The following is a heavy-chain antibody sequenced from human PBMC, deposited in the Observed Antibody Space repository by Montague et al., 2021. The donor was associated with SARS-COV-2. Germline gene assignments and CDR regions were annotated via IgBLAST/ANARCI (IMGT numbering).Heavy chain of an antibody. CDR2: IGTPGDT. J-gene: IGHJ4*02. Sequence: SLRLSCAASGFTFNTYDMHWVRQATGKGLEWVSSIGTPGDTYYPGSVKGRFTISRENAKNSLYLHMNSLRAGDTAVYYCARGGYCSGSNCLYFDSWGQGTLVTVSS. CDR3: ARGGYCSGSNCLYFDS. CDR1: GFTFNTYD. V-gene: IGHV3-13*01. D-gene: IGHD2-15*01.